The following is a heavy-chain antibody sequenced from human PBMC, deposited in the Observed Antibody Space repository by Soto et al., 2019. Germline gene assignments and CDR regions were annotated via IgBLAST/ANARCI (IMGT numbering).Heavy chain of an antibody. J-gene: IGHJ5*02. V-gene: IGHV1-69*13. Sequence: ASVKVSCKASGGTFSSYAISWVRQAPGQGLEWMGGIIPIFGTANYAQKFQGRVTITADESTSTAYMELSSLRSEDTAVYYCARDRDPLYYYDSSGYYPTHNWFDPWGQGTLVTVSS. D-gene: IGHD3-22*01. CDR2: IIPIFGTA. CDR1: GGTFSSYA. CDR3: ARDRDPLYYYDSSGYYPTHNWFDP.